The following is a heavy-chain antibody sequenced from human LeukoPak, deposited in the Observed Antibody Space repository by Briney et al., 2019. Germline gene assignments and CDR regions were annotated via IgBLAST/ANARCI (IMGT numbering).Heavy chain of an antibody. CDR2: IYYSGST. D-gene: IGHD6-13*01. J-gene: IGHJ4*02. V-gene: IGHV4-59*01. Sequence: SETLSLTCTVSGGSIGSYYWSWIRQPPGKGLEWIGYIYYSGSTNYNPSLKSRVTISVDTSKNQFSLKLSSVTAADTAVYYCARAASGAAAGAYWGQGTLVTVSS. CDR1: GGSIGSYY. CDR3: ARAASGAAAGAY.